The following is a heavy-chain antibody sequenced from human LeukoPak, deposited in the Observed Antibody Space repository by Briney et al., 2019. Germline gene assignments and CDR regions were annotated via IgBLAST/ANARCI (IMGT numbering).Heavy chain of an antibody. Sequence: PGGSLRLSCAASGFTFSSFGMHWVRQAPGKGLEWVAIIWSDGSNEVYIESVKGRFTISRDNSKNTLNLHMNSLRGEDTAVYYCARDTAMASDYWGQGTLVTVSS. CDR3: ARDTAMASDY. CDR2: IWSDGSNE. J-gene: IGHJ4*02. D-gene: IGHD5-18*01. V-gene: IGHV3-33*01. CDR1: GFTFSSFG.